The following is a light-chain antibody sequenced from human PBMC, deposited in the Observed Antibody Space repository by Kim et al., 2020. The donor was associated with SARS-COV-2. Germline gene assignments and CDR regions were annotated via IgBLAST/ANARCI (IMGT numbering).Light chain of an antibody. CDR1: SSNIGAPYD. Sequence: RVTISGTGSSSNIGAPYDVHWYQQLPGRAPKPLIFGNTNRPSGVPDRFSGSKSGSSASLAITGLQAEDEGDYYCQSYDSSLSSSVFGGGTQLTVL. CDR3: QSYDSSLSSSV. J-gene: IGLJ2*01. CDR2: GNT. V-gene: IGLV1-40*01.